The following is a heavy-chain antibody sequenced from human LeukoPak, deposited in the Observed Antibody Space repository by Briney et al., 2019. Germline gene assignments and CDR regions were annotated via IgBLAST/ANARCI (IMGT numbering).Heavy chain of an antibody. D-gene: IGHD6-6*01. V-gene: IGHV3-48*01. J-gene: IGHJ4*02. Sequence: PGGSLRLSCAASGFYFANYAMSWVRQAPGKGLEWVSYISSSSSTIYYADSVKGRFTISRDNAKNSLYLQMNSLRAEDTAVYYCARDFSSIAVPFDYWGQGTLVTVSS. CDR2: ISSSSSTI. CDR3: ARDFSSIAVPFDY. CDR1: GFYFANYA.